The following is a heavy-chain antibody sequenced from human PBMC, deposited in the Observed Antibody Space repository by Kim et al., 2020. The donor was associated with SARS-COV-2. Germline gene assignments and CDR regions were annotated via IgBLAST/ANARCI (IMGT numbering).Heavy chain of an antibody. J-gene: IGHJ6*02. CDR1: GDSISSSSYY. V-gene: IGHV4-39*07. Sequence: SETLSLTCNVSGDSISSSSYYWAWVRQPPGKELEWIGNINYRGYTQYDPSLKNRVTIFVDMSKNEFSLNLRSVTAADMATYYCARDHYYYGMDVWGPGTT. CDR3: ARDHYYYGMDV. CDR2: INYRGYT.